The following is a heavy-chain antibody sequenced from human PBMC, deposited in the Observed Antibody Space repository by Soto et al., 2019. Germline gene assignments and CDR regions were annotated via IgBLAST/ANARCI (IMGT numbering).Heavy chain of an antibody. D-gene: IGHD2-15*01. CDR3: ARGDREDVAVVIGVRPGEYGVDV. CDR1: GCPFSTYA. J-gene: IGHJ6*02. V-gene: IGHV3-30-3*01. Sequence: GGSLRLSCAASGCPFSTYAMHWVRQAPGKGLECVAVISYDGSNKYYRDSVKGRFTISRDNSKNTLYLHMNSLRSEDTAVYYCARGDREDVAVVIGVRPGEYGVDVWGQGTTVTVSS. CDR2: ISYDGSNK.